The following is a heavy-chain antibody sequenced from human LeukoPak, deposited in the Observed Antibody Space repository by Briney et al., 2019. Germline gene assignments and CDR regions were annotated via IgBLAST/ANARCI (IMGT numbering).Heavy chain of an antibody. CDR2: IIPIFGTA. D-gene: IGHD6-19*01. J-gene: IGHJ3*02. Sequence: SVKVSCKASGGTFSSYAISWVQKALGQGLEWMGGIIPIFGTANYAQKFQGRVTITADESTSTAYMELSSLRSEDTAVYYCARVERKVFIYSSGWYGAFDIWGQGTMVTVSS. CDR3: ARVERKVFIYSSGWYGAFDI. V-gene: IGHV1-69*13. CDR1: GGTFSSYA.